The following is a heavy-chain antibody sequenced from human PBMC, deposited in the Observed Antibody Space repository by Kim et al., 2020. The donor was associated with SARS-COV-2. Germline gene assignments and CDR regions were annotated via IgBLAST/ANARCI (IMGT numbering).Heavy chain of an antibody. CDR1: GFTVSNNY. D-gene: IGHD1-26*01. V-gene: IGHV3-53*01. CDR2: IQSGGST. CDR3: ARAGGSYSVWDY. Sequence: GGSLRLSCAASGFTVSNNYMSWVRQAPGKGLEWVSVIQSGGSTYYADPAKGRFTISRDKSNNTPYLQKNSGRAEDTAAYYCARAGGSYSVWDYWGQGTLVTVSS. J-gene: IGHJ4*02.